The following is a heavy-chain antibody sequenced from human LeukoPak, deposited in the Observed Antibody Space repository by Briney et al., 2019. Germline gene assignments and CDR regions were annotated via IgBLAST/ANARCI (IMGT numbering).Heavy chain of an antibody. V-gene: IGHV1-69*01. CDR3: ASRITISGVVPARPEPYYSYYMDV. D-gene: IGHD3-3*01. CDR1: GGTFSSYA. J-gene: IGHJ6*03. CDR2: IIPIFGTA. Sequence: SVKVSCKASGGTFSSYAISWVRQAPGQGLEWMGGIIPIFGTANYAQKFQGRVTITADESTSTAYMELSRLRSEHTAVYYCASRITISGVVPARPEPYYSYYMDVWGKGTTVPVSS.